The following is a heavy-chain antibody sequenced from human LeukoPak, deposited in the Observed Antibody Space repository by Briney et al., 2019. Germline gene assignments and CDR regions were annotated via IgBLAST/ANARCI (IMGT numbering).Heavy chain of an antibody. CDR1: GFTFSTYG. J-gene: IGHJ4*02. CDR2: IWYDGSNK. CDR3: ARHYKYASSGLGGFDY. V-gene: IGHV3-33*01. D-gene: IGHD3-22*01. Sequence: GGSLRLSCEASGFTFSTYGMHWVRQAPGKGLDWVAFIWYDGSNKDYADSVKGRFTISRDNSKNTLYLQMNSLRDEDTSVYYCARHYKYASSGLGGFDYWGQGTLVSVSS.